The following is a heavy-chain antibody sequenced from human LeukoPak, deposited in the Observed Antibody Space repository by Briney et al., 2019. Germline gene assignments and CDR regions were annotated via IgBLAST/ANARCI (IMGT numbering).Heavy chain of an antibody. V-gene: IGHV4-4*09. J-gene: IGHJ4*02. CDR3: ARSYCGGDCYYNYFDY. Sequence: SETLSLTCTVSGGSISSYYWSWIRQPPGKGLEWIGYIYTSGSTNYSPSLKSRVTISVDTSKNQFSLKLSSVTAADTAVYYCARSYCGGDCYYNYFDYWGQGTLVTVSS. CDR2: IYTSGST. D-gene: IGHD2-21*02. CDR1: GGSISSYY.